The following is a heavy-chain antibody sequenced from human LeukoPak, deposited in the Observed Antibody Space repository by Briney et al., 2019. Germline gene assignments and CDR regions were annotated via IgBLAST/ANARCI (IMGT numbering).Heavy chain of an antibody. CDR3: AREVVSAALSRYYFDY. D-gene: IGHD2-15*01. V-gene: IGHV4-59*01. J-gene: IGHJ4*02. CDR2: IYYSGST. Sequence: PSETLSLTCAVYGGSFSGYYWSWIRQPPGKGLEWIGYIYYSGSTNYNPSLKSRVTISVDTSKNQFSLKLSSVTAADTAVYYCAREVVSAALSRYYFDYWGQGTLVTVSS. CDR1: GGSFSGYY.